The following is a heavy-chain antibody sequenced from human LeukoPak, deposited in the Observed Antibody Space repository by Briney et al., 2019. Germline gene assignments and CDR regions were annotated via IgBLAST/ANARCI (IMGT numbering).Heavy chain of an antibody. D-gene: IGHD1-26*01. V-gene: IGHV3-33*06. Sequence: GGSLRLSCAASGFTFSSYGMHWVRQAPGKGLEGVAVIWYDGSNKYYADSVKDRFTISRDNSKNTLYLQMNSLRAEDTAVYYRAKDSVGSLIFDYWGQGTLVTVSS. CDR3: AKDSVGSLIFDY. CDR2: IWYDGSNK. CDR1: GFTFSSYG. J-gene: IGHJ4*02.